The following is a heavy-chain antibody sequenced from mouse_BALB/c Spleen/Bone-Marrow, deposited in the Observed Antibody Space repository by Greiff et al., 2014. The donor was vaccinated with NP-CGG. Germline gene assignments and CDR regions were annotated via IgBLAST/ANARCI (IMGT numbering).Heavy chain of an antibody. Sequence: EVQLQQSVTVLSRPGASVKMSCKASGYSFSTYWMHWVKQRPGQGLEWIGATYPGNSDSSYNQKFEGKAKLTAVTSASTAYMELISLTHEDSAVYYCTRRGSSAFPYWGQGTLVTVSA. CDR1: GYSFSTYW. CDR3: TRRGSSAFPY. D-gene: IGHD1-1*01. V-gene: IGHV1-5*01. J-gene: IGHJ3*01. CDR2: TYPGNSDS.